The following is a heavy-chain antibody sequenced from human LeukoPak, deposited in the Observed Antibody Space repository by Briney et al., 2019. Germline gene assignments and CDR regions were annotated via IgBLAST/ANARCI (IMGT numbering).Heavy chain of an antibody. J-gene: IGHJ4*02. CDR1: GYTFTSYY. CDR2: INPSGGST. V-gene: IGHV1-46*01. CDR3: VHSGYDYAIDY. D-gene: IGHD5-12*01. Sequence: ASVKVSCKASGYTFTSYYMHWVRQARGQGLEWMGIINPSGGSTSYAQKFQGRVTMTRDTSTSTVYMELSSLRSEDTAVYYCVHSGYDYAIDYWGQGTLVTVSS.